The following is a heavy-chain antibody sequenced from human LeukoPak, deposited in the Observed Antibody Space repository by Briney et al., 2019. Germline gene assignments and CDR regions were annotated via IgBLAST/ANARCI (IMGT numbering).Heavy chain of an antibody. J-gene: IGHJ5*02. CDR1: GFRFGNYA. CDR2: ISESGGTT. Sequence: GGSLRLSCAVSGFRFGNYAMSWVRQAPGKGLEWVSAISESGGTTYYADSVKGRFTISKDNSKNTLYLQMSSLRDEDTAVYYCAKGQFRTGASMFDAWRQRSLVTVSS. V-gene: IGHV3-23*01. CDR3: AKGQFRTGASMFDA. D-gene: IGHD6-19*01.